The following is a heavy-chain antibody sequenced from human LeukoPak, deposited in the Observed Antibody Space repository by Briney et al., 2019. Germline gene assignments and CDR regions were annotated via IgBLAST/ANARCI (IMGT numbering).Heavy chain of an antibody. V-gene: IGHV3-53*01. CDR3: ARDPPGIAASVSGG. J-gene: IGHJ4*02. D-gene: IGHD6-13*01. CDR2: IYSGGTT. Sequence: GGSLRLFCTASGFTVSNNYMNWVRQAPGKGLEWVALIYSGGTTNYADSVKGRFTISRDNSKNTLYLQMTNVRVEDTAVYYCARDPPGIAASVSGGWGQGTLVTVSS. CDR1: GFTVSNNY.